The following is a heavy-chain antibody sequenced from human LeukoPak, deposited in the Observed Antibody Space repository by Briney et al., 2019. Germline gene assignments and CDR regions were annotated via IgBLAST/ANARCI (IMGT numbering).Heavy chain of an antibody. Sequence: SSETLSLTCTVSGGSISSSSYYWGWIRQPPGKGLEWIGYIYYSGSTYYNPSLKSRVTISVDTSKSQFSLKLSSVTAADTAVYYCARIRGAAAGTARLDYWGQGTLVTVSS. CDR2: IYYSGST. D-gene: IGHD6-13*01. CDR3: ARIRGAAAGTARLDY. CDR1: GGSISSSSYY. V-gene: IGHV4-39*07. J-gene: IGHJ4*02.